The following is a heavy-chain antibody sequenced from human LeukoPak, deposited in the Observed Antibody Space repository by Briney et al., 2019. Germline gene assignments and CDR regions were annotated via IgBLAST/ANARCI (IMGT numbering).Heavy chain of an antibody. J-gene: IGHJ3*02. V-gene: IGHV3-21*01. D-gene: IGHD3-22*01. Sequence: GGSLRLSCAASGFTFSSYSMNWVRQAPGKGLEWVSSISSSSSYIYYADSVKGRFTISRDNAKNSLYLQMNSLRAEDTAVYYCARVRSITMIVVVADAFDIWGQGTMVTVSS. CDR1: GFTFSSYS. CDR2: ISSSSSYI. CDR3: ARVRSITMIVVVADAFDI.